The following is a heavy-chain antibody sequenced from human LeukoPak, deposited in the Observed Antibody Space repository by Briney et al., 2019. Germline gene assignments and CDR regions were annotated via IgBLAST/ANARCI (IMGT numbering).Heavy chain of an antibody. V-gene: IGHV3-48*03. Sequence: PGGSLRLSCSASEFTFSSYEMNWVRQAPGKGLEWVSYISGGGETKLYADSVRGRFTTSRDNAKNSLYLQLTSLRAEDTAVYYCARVGRIQYFDCWGQGTLVTVSS. CDR1: EFTFSSYE. J-gene: IGHJ4*02. CDR2: ISGGGETK. CDR3: ARVGRIQYFDC. D-gene: IGHD5-18*01.